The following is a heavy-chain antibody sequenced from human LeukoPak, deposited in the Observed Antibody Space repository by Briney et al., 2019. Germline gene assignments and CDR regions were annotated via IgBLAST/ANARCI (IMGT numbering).Heavy chain of an antibody. Sequence: SETLSHTCTVSGGAMSRYYWSWIRQPPGKGLEWIGYIYYSGSTNYNPSLKSRVTISVDTSKNQFSLKLSSVTAADTAVYYCARAPITIFGVVIIPYFDYWGHGTLVTVSS. CDR1: GGAMSRYY. D-gene: IGHD3-3*01. J-gene: IGHJ4*01. CDR3: ARAPITIFGVVIIPYFDY. V-gene: IGHV4-59*01. CDR2: IYYSGST.